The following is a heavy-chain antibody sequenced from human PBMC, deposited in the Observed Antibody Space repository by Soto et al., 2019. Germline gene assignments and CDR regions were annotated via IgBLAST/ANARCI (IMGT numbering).Heavy chain of an antibody. D-gene: IGHD2-2*02. Sequence: QVQLVQSGAEVKKPGSSVKVSCKTSGGTFRTSAISWVRQAPGQGLEWMGGIMPVFPTPDYAQKFQGRVTITADESTGTAYMELSSLRSEDTAVYYSATDKYRQQLGGNYYYITDVSGQGTTVTVSS. J-gene: IGHJ6*01. V-gene: IGHV1-69*12. CDR3: ATDKYRQQLGGNYYYITDV. CDR2: IMPVFPTP. CDR1: GGTFRTSA.